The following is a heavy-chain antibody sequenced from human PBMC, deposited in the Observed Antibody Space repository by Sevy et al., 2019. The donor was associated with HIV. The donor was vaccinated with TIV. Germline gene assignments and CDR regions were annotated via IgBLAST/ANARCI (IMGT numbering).Heavy chain of an antibody. V-gene: IGHV3-53*01. CDR1: GFTVTSNY. CDR3: ARDDGXRGIDX. Sequence: GGSLRLSCAASGFTVTSNYMSWVRQAPGKGLEWVSVIYSGGSTYYAGSVKGRFTISRDNSKNTLYLQMNSLRAEDTAVYYCARDDGXRGIDXWGQGTLVTVSS. J-gene: IGHJ4*02. CDR2: IYSGGST. D-gene: IGHD6-13*01.